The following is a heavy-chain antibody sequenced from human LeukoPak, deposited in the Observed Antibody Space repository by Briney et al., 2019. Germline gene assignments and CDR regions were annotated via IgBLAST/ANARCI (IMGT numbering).Heavy chain of an antibody. CDR1: GFTFSSYW. D-gene: IGHD6-19*01. CDR2: ISSSSSYI. J-gene: IGHJ6*03. V-gene: IGHV3-21*01. CDR3: ARDTALEQWLVLFPSLGYYYYMDV. Sequence: GGSLRLSCAASGFTFSSYWMHWVRQAPGKGLEWVSSISSSSSYIYYADSVKGRFTISRDNAKNSLYLQMNSLRAEDTAVYYCARDTALEQWLVLFPSLGYYYYMDVWGKGTTVTVSS.